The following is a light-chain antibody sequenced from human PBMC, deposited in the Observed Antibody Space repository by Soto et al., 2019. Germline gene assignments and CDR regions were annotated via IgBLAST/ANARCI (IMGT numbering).Light chain of an antibody. CDR3: QQYYTTPRT. CDR2: WAS. J-gene: IGKJ1*01. Sequence: EIVMTQSPDSLAVSLGERATINCKSSQSVLYSSNNKNYLAWYQQKPGQPPKLLIYWASTRESGVPDRFSGSGSGTDFTLTISSLQAEDVAVYYCQQYYTTPRTFGHGTKVEIK. V-gene: IGKV4-1*01. CDR1: QSVLYSSNNKNY.